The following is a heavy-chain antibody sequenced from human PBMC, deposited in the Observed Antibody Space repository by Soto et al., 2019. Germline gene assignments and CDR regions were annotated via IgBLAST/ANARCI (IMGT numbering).Heavy chain of an antibody. V-gene: IGHV3-33*01. CDR3: ARGSYYESGGYYWAFDY. Sequence: QVQLVESGGGVVQPGRSLRLSCAASGFTFSSYGMHWVRQAPGKGLEWVAVIWYDGSNKYYADSVKGRFTISRDNSKNTLYRQMNGLRAEDTAVYYCARGSYYESGGYYWAFDYWGQGTLVTVSS. CDR1: GFTFSSYG. D-gene: IGHD3-22*01. CDR2: IWYDGSNK. J-gene: IGHJ4*02.